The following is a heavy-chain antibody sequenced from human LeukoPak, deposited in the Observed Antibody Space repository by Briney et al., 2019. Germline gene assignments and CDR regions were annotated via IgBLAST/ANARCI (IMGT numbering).Heavy chain of an antibody. V-gene: IGHV4-59*01. CDR1: GGSISSYY. CDR2: IHYSGST. J-gene: IGHJ1*01. Sequence: TSETLSLTCTVSGGSISSYYWSWIRQPPGKGLESIGYIHYSGSTNYNPSLKSRVTISVDTSNNQFSLKLSSVTAADTAVYYCARGGSDHGEYFQHWGQGTLVTVSS. CDR3: ARGGSDHGEYFQH. D-gene: IGHD2-21*02.